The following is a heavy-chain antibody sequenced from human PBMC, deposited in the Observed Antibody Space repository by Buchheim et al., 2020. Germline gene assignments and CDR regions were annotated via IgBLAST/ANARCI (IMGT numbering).Heavy chain of an antibody. Sequence: EVQVVESGGGLVQPRGSLRLSCAASGFTFSTYWMSWVRQAPGKGPEWVANIKEDGSEKYYVDSVKARFSISRDNAKNSVYLQMNSLRAEDTAMYYYARGRGYFYSNEDNWPDPWGQGTL. CDR1: GFTFSTYW. J-gene: IGHJ5*02. V-gene: IGHV3-7*01. CDR3: ARGRGYFYSNEDNWPDP. D-gene: IGHD1-1*01. CDR2: IKEDGSEK.